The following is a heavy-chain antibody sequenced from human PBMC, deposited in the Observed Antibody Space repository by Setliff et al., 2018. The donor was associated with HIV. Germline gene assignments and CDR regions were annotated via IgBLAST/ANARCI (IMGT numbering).Heavy chain of an antibody. D-gene: IGHD3-10*01. V-gene: IGHV3-7*04. CDR1: GFTFSSSW. J-gene: IGHJ3*02. Sequence: GSLRLSCAASGFTFSSSWMTWVRQAPGRGLEYVAGMNRDGREKLYADSVKGRFSISRDNSKNTLYLQMNSLRAEDTAVYYCARDPAFGAFDIWGQGTMVTVSS. CDR2: MNRDGREK. CDR3: ARDPAFGAFDI.